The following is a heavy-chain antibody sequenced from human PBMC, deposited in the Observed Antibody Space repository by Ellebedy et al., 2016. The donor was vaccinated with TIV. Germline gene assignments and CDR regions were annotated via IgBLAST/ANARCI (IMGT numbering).Heavy chain of an antibody. D-gene: IGHD3-10*01. CDR2: ISSSGDTM. Sequence: GESLKISCAASGFTFSSFEMNWVRQAPGKGLEWLSYISSSGDTMYYADSVNGRFTVSRDNAKNSLYLQMNALRADDTAVYYCASDGEIWFGDLNGRYYTMDVWGQGTTVTVSS. CDR3: ASDGEIWFGDLNGRYYTMDV. CDR1: GFTFSSFE. J-gene: IGHJ6*02. V-gene: IGHV3-48*03.